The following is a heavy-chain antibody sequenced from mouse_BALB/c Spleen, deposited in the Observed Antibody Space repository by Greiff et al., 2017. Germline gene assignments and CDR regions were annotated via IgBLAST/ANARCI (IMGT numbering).Heavy chain of an antibody. J-gene: IGHJ2*01. D-gene: IGHD2-2*01. CDR3: ARRDYGYGDFDY. CDR1: GFTFSSFG. V-gene: IGHV5-17*02. CDR2: ISSGSSTI. Sequence: EVQLVESGGGLVQPGGSRKLSCAASGFTFSSFGMHWVRQAPEKGLEWVAYISSGSSTIYYADTVKGRFTISRDNPKNTLFLQMTSLRSEDTAMYYCARRDYGYGDFDYWGQGTTLTVSS.